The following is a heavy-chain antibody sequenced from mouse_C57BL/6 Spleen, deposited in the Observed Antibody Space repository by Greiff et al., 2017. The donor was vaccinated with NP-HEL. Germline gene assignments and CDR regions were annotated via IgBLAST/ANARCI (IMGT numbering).Heavy chain of an antibody. CDR2: IYPGSGNT. CDR3: ARGYYSRYYAMDY. CDR1: GYTFTDYY. J-gene: IGHJ4*01. Sequence: VQLQQSGAELVRPGASVKLSCKASGYTFTDYYINWVKQRPGQGLEWIARIYPGSGNTYYNEKFKGKATLTAEKSSSTAYMQLSSLTSEDSAVYFCARGYYSRYYAMDYWGQGTSVTVSS. D-gene: IGHD2-5*01. V-gene: IGHV1-76*01.